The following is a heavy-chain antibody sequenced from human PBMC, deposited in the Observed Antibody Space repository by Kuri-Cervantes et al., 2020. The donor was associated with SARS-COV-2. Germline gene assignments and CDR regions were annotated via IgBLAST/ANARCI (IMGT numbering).Heavy chain of an antibody. Sequence: SVKVSCKSSGGTFSSYAISWVRQAPGQGLEWMGGIIPIFGTANYAQKFQGRVTITADESTSTAYMELSSLRSEDTAVYYCASLGDAGDLSPPFDYWGQGTLVTVSS. CDR2: IIPIFGTA. CDR1: GGTFSSYA. D-gene: IGHD3-16*01. CDR3: ASLGDAGDLSPPFDY. V-gene: IGHV1-69*13. J-gene: IGHJ4*02.